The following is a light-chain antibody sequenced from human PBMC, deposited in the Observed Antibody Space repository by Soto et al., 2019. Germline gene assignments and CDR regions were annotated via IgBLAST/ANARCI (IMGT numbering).Light chain of an antibody. CDR2: TDN. J-gene: IGLJ1*01. CDR3: AAWDGSLNAYV. CDR1: SSNIGSNA. V-gene: IGLV1-44*01. Sequence: QSVLTQPPSASGTPGQRVTISCSGSSSNIGSNAVNWYQQFPGTAPKLLIYTDNQRTSGVPDRFSGSKSGTSASLAISGLQSEDEADYFCAAWDGSLNAYVFGTGTKVTVL.